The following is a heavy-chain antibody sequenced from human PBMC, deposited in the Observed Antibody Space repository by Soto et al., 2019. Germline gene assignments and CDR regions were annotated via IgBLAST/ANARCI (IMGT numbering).Heavy chain of an antibody. J-gene: IGHJ4*02. Sequence: VGSLRLSCAASGFTFSSYGMHWVRQAPGKGLEWVAVISYDGSNKYYADSVKGRFTISRDNSKNTLYLQMNSLRAEDTAVYYCAKDPGYSSSWFAFDYWGQGTLVTVSS. CDR2: ISYDGSNK. CDR3: AKDPGYSSSWFAFDY. V-gene: IGHV3-30*18. CDR1: GFTFSSYG. D-gene: IGHD6-13*01.